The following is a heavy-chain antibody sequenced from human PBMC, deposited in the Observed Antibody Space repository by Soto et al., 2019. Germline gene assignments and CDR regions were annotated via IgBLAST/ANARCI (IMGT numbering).Heavy chain of an antibody. CDR2: ISYDGNVA. J-gene: IGHJ4*02. V-gene: IGHV3-30*18. Sequence: QVQLVESGGGVVQPGRSLRLSCAASGFTFSSYGMHWLRQAPGTGLEWVTVISYDGNVAYYADSVKGRFTISRDNSKNTLYLQMNSLRAEDTAMYYCAKEGPITNWYFDYWGQGTLVTVSS. CDR3: AKEGPITNWYFDY. D-gene: IGHD1-1*01. CDR1: GFTFSSYG.